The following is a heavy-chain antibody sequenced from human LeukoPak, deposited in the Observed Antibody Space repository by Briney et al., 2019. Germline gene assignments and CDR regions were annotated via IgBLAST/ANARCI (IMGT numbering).Heavy chain of an antibody. CDR3: ATPKTYYFDY. J-gene: IGHJ4*02. Sequence: GGSLRLSCAASGFTFSSYGMHWVRQAPGKGLEWVAFIRYDGSNKYYADSVKGRFTISRDNSKNTLYLQMNSLRAEDTAVYYCATPKTYYFDYWGQGTLVTVSS. CDR1: GFTFSSYG. CDR2: IRYDGSNK. V-gene: IGHV3-30*02. D-gene: IGHD2-15*01.